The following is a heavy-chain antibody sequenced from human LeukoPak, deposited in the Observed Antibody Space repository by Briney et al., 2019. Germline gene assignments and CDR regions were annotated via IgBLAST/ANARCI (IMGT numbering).Heavy chain of an antibody. D-gene: IGHD7-27*01. CDR3: VRSRAASLGYFDS. J-gene: IGHJ4*02. V-gene: IGHV3-43D*03. CDR2: SGWTGIGT. Sequence: GGSLRLSCAVSGFIFNDYALHWVPQVPGKGLEWLSFSGWTGIGTDYGDSVKGRFTISRDDSKNSLYLQMHSLRSEDSALYYCVRSRAASLGYFDSWGQGTLVTVSS. CDR1: GFIFNDYA.